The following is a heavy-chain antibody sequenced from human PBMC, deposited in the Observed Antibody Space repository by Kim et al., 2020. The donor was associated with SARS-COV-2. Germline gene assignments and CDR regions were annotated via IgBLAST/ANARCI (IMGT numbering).Heavy chain of an antibody. J-gene: IGHJ4*02. CDR1: GFTFNNAW. D-gene: IGHD3-10*01. V-gene: IGHV3-15*01. Sequence: GGSLRLSCAVSGFTFNNAWMSWVRQAPGKGLEWVGRIKSKSDGGTTDYAAPVKDRFTISRDDSKNTLYLQMSSLNTEDTAVYYCTTGFASERYTLVWGITPFDNWGQGTLVTVSS. CDR2: IKSKSDGGTT. CDR3: TTGFASERYTLVWGITPFDN.